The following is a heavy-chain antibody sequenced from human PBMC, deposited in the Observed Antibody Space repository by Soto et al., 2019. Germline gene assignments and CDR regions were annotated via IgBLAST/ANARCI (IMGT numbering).Heavy chain of an antibody. CDR1: GFTFSSYA. J-gene: IGHJ4*02. V-gene: IGHV3-64*01. CDR2: ISSNGGST. Sequence: GGSLRLSCAASGFTFSSYAMHWVRQAPGKGLEYVSAISSNGGSTYYANSVKGRFTISRDNSKNTLYLQMGSLRAEDMAVYYCARDPGTIFGVVITLPDYWGQGTLVTVSS. D-gene: IGHD3-3*01. CDR3: ARDPGTIFGVVITLPDY.